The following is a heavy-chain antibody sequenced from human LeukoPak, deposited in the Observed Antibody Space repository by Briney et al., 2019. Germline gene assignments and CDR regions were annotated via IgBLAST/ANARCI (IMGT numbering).Heavy chain of an antibody. CDR3: AREEDHDYGGNLGLLC. CDR2: INPNSGGT. D-gene: IGHD4-23*01. J-gene: IGHJ4*02. V-gene: IGHV1-2*02. CDR1: GYTFTVYY. Sequence: ASVKVSCKASGYTFTVYYMHWVRQAPGQGLEWMGWINPNSGGTNYAQKFQGRVTMTRDTSISTAYMGLSRLRSDDTAVYYCAREEDHDYGGNLGLLCWGQGTLVTVSS.